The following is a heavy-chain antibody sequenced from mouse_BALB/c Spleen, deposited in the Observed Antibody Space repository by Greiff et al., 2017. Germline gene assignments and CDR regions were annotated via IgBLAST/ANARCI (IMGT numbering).Heavy chain of an antibody. D-gene: IGHD1-1*01. J-gene: IGHJ3*01. CDR3: ARSYYCGSSPFAY. Sequence: VQLQQSGAELVRPGTSVKVSCKASGYAFTNYLIEWVKQRPGQGLEWIGVINPGSGGTNYNEKFKGKATLTADKSSSTAYMQLSSLTSDDSAVYFCARSYYCGSSPFAYWGQGTLVTVSA. CDR2: INPGSGGT. CDR1: GYAFTNYL. V-gene: IGHV1-54*03.